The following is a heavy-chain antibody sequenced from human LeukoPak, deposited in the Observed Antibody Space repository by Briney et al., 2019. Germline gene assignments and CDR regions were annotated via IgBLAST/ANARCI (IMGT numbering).Heavy chain of an antibody. Sequence: GGSLRLSRVVSGLTFSSYSMTWVRQAPGKGLEWVSGISASGGETWYPDSVKGRFTISRDNSKNTLFLQMNSLRAEDTAVYYCAKGQFYDILTGSFDYWGQGTLVTVSS. J-gene: IGHJ4*02. D-gene: IGHD3-9*01. V-gene: IGHV3-23*01. CDR2: ISASGGET. CDR1: GLTFSSYS. CDR3: AKGQFYDILTGSFDY.